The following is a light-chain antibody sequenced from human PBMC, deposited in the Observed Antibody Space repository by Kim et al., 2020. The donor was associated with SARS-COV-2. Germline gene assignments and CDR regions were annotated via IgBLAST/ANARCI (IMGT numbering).Light chain of an antibody. J-gene: IGKJ4*01. Sequence: DIQMTQSPSSLSASVGDRVTITCRASQSISSYLNWYQQKPGKAPKLLIYAASSLQSGVPSRFSGSGSGRDFTLTISSLQPEDFATYYCQQSYSTPPSSVTFGGGTKVDIK. V-gene: IGKV1-39*01. CDR1: QSISSY. CDR2: AAS. CDR3: QQSYSTPPSSVT.